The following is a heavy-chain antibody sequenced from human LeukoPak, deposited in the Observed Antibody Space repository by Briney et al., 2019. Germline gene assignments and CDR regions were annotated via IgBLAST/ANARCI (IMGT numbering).Heavy chain of an antibody. CDR1: GYAFTGYY. Sequence: ASVKVSCKASGYAFTGYYMHWVRQAPGQGLEWMGWINPNSGGTNYAQKFQGRVTMTRDTSISTAYMELSRLRSDDTAVYYCARWLRYFDISSGAYYFDYWGQGTLVSVSS. V-gene: IGHV1-2*02. CDR3: ARWLRYFDISSGAYYFDY. J-gene: IGHJ4*02. D-gene: IGHD3-9*01. CDR2: INPNSGGT.